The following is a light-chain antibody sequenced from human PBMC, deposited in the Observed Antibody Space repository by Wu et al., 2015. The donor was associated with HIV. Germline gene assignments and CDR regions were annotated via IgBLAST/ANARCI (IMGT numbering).Light chain of an antibody. CDR2: DAS. CDR1: QSVSTK. J-gene: IGKJ2*03. Sequence: EIVLTQSPATLSVSPGERATLSCRASQSVSTKLAWYQQKPGQAPRLLIYDASTRATGIPARFSGSGSGTEFTLTISSLQSEDFAVYYCQQYESWPPYSFGQGTKLEIK. V-gene: IGKV3-15*01. CDR3: QQYESWPPYS.